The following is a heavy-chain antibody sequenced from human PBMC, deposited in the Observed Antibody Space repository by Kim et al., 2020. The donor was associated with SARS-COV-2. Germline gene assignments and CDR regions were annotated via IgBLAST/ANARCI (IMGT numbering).Heavy chain of an antibody. V-gene: IGHV5-51*04. D-gene: IGHD5-12*01. J-gene: IGHJ5*02. CDR3: ARGGVATAGFDP. Sequence: RYSPCFQGQVTISADKPISTAYLQGSSLKASDTAMYYCARGGVATAGFDPWGQGTLVTVSS.